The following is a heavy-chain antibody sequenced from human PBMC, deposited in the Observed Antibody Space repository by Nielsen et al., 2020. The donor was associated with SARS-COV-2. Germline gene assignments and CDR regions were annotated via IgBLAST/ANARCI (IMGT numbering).Heavy chain of an antibody. V-gene: IGHV4-39*01. CDR2: VFYTGTT. J-gene: IGHJ6*03. CDR3: ARSPNVVVPCATSYYFYYMDV. CDR1: GGSITSRGSN. Sequence: SETLSLTCTVSGGSITSRGSNWVWIRQAPGMGLEWIGSVFYTGTTYFNPALKRRATMSVDTSNNQFSQRLSPLSAADTAAYHCARSPNVVVPCATSYYFYYMDVWGKGTTVTVSS. D-gene: IGHD2-2*01.